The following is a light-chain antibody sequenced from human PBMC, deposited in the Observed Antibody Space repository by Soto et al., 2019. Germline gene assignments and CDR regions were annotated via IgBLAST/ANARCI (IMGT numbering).Light chain of an antibody. CDR1: SSNIGGYNV. Sequence: QSVPTQPASVSGSPGQSITISCSGTSSNIGGYNVVSWYQQHPGKAPKVIVYEGIKRPSGVSDRFSGSTSGSTASLTISGLQAEDEAEYYCCSYVGATTYVFGRGTKVTVL. V-gene: IGLV2-23*01. J-gene: IGLJ1*01. CDR2: EGI. CDR3: CSYVGATTYV.